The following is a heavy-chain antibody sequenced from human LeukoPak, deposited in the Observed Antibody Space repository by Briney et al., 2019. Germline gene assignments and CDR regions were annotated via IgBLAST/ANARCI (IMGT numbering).Heavy chain of an antibody. D-gene: IGHD3-3*01. J-gene: IGHJ4*02. Sequence: KESGPTLVKPAQTLTLTCTFSGFALSTRGVGVGWIRQPPGKALEWLSLIYWNDDKRYSPSLKSRLTITKDTSKKQVVLTMTNMDPVDTATYYCAHIGGSNYDFWSGYQPFDYWGQGTLVTVSS. CDR2: IYWNDDK. CDR1: GFALSTRGVG. V-gene: IGHV2-5*01. CDR3: AHIGGSNYDFWSGYQPFDY.